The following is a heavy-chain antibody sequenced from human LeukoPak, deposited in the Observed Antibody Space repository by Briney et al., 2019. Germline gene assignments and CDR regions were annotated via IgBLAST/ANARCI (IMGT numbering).Heavy chain of an antibody. CDR2: IGRSSSPI. V-gene: IGHV3-48*01. D-gene: IGHD2-2*01. CDR3: ARGPSSQFRTDY. Sequence: GGSLRLSCAASGFTFTTYSMNWVRQAPGKGLEWVSYIGRSSSPIYYADSVKGRFTISRDNAKNSLYLQMNGLRAEDTAVYYCARGPSSQFRTDYWGQGTLVTVSS. CDR1: GFTFTTYS. J-gene: IGHJ4*02.